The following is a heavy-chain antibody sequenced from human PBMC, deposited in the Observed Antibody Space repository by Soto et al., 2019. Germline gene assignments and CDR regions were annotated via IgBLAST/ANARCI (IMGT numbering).Heavy chain of an antibody. CDR3: ARDSRKCSGGSCYGDYYYYYGMDV. J-gene: IGHJ6*02. V-gene: IGHV1-69*13. D-gene: IGHD2-15*01. Sequence: SLKVSCKASGGTFSSYAISWVRQAPGQGLEWMGGIIPIFGTANYAQKFQGRVTITADESTSTAYMELSSLRSEDTAVYYCARDSRKCSGGSCYGDYYYYYGMDVWGQGTTVTVSS. CDR2: IIPIFGTA. CDR1: GGTFSSYA.